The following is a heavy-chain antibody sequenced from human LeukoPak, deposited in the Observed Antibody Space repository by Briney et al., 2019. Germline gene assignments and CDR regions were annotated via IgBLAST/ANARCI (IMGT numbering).Heavy chain of an antibody. V-gene: IGHV4-34*01. Sequence: SGTLSLTCAVYGGSFSGYYWSWIRQPPGKGLEWIGEINHSGSTNYNPSLKSRVTISVDTSKNQFSLKLSSVTAADTAVYYCASPIAARRHALDIWGQGTMVTVSS. CDR2: INHSGST. J-gene: IGHJ3*02. D-gene: IGHD6-6*01. CDR3: ASPIAARRHALDI. CDR1: GGSFSGYY.